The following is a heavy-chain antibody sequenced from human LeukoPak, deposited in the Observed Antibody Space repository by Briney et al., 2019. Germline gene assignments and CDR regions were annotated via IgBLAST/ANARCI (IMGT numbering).Heavy chain of an antibody. J-gene: IGHJ4*02. Sequence: PGGSLRLSCAASGFTFSSYWMSWVRQAPGKGLEWVSAISGSGGSTYYADSVKGRFTISRDNSKNTLYLQMNSLRAEDTAVYYCAKFTVAGPIYYFDYWGQGTLVTVSS. CDR1: GFTFSSYW. CDR2: ISGSGGST. CDR3: AKFTVAGPIYYFDY. V-gene: IGHV3-23*01. D-gene: IGHD6-19*01.